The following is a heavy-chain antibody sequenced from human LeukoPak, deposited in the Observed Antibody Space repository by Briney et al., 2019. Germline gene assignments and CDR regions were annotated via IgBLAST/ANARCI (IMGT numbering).Heavy chain of an antibody. CDR2: ISYDGSNK. D-gene: IGHD5-12*01. Sequence: PGGSLRLSCAASGFTFSSYAMHWVRQAPGKGLEWVAVISYDGSNKYYADSVKGRFTISRDNSKNTLYLQMNSLRAEDTAVYYCARGIVATVDYWGQGTLVTVSS. CDR1: GFTFSSYA. V-gene: IGHV3-30*04. CDR3: ARGIVATVDY. J-gene: IGHJ4*02.